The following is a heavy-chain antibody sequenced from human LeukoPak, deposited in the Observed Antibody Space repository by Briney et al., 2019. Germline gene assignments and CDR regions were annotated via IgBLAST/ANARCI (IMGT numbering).Heavy chain of an antibody. CDR2: IYYSGST. D-gene: IGHD2-15*01. J-gene: IGHJ4*02. CDR1: GGSIGTYC. CDR3: ARHVGPYSPAGY. Sequence: PSETLSLTRSVSGGSIGTYCWSWIRQPPGKGLEWIGYIYYSGSTDYNPSLKSRVTISVDTSKNQFSLRLSSVTAADTAVYYCARHVGPYSPAGYWGQGTLVTVSS. V-gene: IGHV4-59*08.